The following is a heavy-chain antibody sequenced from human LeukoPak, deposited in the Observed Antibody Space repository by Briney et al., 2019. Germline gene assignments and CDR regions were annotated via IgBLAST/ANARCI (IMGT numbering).Heavy chain of an antibody. CDR2: IKQDGSEK. V-gene: IGHV3-7*04. CDR1: GFTFDDYA. Sequence: GGSLRLSCAASGFTFDDYAMHWVRQAPGKGLEWVANIKQDGSEKYYVDSVKGRFTISRDNAKKSLYLQMNSLRAEDTAVYYCARETEMANLDYWGQGTLVTVSS. J-gene: IGHJ4*02. CDR3: ARETEMANLDY. D-gene: IGHD5-24*01.